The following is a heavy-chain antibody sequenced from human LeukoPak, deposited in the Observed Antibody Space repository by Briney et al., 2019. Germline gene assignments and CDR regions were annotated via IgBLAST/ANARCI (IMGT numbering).Heavy chain of an antibody. Sequence: TSETLSLTCAVSGGSISSGGYSWSWIRQPPGKGLEWIGYIYHSGSTYYNPSLKSRVTISVDRSKDQFSLKLSSVTAADTAVYYCARNMVRGVTDYWGQGTLVTVSS. CDR1: GGSISSGGYS. V-gene: IGHV4-30-2*01. D-gene: IGHD3-10*01. CDR2: IYHSGST. J-gene: IGHJ4*02. CDR3: ARNMVRGVTDY.